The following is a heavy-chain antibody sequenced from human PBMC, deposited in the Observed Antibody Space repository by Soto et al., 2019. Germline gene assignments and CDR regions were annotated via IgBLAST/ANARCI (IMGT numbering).Heavy chain of an antibody. J-gene: IGHJ4*02. CDR2: IIPIFGTA. D-gene: IGHD3-3*01. Sequence: QVQLVQSGAEVKKPGSSVKVSCKASGGTFSSYAFSWVRQATGQGLEWMGGIIPIFGTANYAQKFQGRVTITADKSTSTAYMELSSLRSEDTAVYYCARVRVRFLEWLGSEGWGQGTLVTVSS. V-gene: IGHV1-69*14. CDR3: ARVRVRFLEWLGSEG. CDR1: GGTFSSYA.